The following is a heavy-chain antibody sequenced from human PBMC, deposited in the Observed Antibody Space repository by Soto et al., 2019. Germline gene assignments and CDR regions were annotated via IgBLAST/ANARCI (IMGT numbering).Heavy chain of an antibody. CDR1: GFTFSSYA. D-gene: IGHD2-2*01. CDR3: ASSPSESGSDY. V-gene: IGHV3-30-3*01. Sequence: QVQLVESGGGVVQPGRSLRLSCAASGFTFSSYAMHWVRQAPGKGLEWVAVISYDGSNKYYADSVKGRFTISRDNSKNTLYLQMNSLRAEDTAVYYCASSPSESGSDYWGQGTLVTVSS. J-gene: IGHJ4*02. CDR2: ISYDGSNK.